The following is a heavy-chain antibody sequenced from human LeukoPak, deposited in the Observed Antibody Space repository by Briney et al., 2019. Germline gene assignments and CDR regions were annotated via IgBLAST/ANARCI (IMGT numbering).Heavy chain of an antibody. J-gene: IGHJ5*02. CDR2: ISHDGSNK. CDR3: ARELFGGEIDP. V-gene: IGHV3-30*04. D-gene: IGHD2-21*01. CDR1: GFTFSSYP. Sequence: GGSLGLSCAASGFTFSSYPMHWVRQAPGKGLEWVAVISHDGSNKYYADSVKGRFTISRDNSKNTLYLQMNSLRPEDTAVYYCARELFGGEIDPWGQGTLVTVPS.